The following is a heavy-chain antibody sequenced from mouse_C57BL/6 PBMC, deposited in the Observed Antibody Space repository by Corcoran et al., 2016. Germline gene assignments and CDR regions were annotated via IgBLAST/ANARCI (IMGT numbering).Heavy chain of an antibody. V-gene: IGHV1-80*01. D-gene: IGHD1-1*01. CDR3: ARGDGSSYGWYFDV. J-gene: IGHJ1*03. Sequence: QVQLQQSGAELVKSGASVKISCKASGYAFSSYWMNWVKQRPGKGLEWIGQIYPGDGDTNYNGKFKGKATLTADKSSSTAYMQLSSLTSEDSAVYFCARGDGSSYGWYFDVWGTGTTVTVSS. CDR1: GYAFSSYW. CDR2: IYPGDGDT.